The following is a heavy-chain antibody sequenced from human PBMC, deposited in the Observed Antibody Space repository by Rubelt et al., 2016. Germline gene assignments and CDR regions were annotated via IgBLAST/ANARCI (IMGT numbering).Heavy chain of an antibody. CDR1: GGSISSSSYY. Sequence: QLQLQESGPGLVKPSETLSLTCTVSGGSISSSSYYWGWIRQPPGKGLEWIGSIYYSGGTYYNPSLQVRVTISVDTSKNQLSLKLSSVTAADTAVYYCARHGDITMIVVTTNDAFDIWGQGTMVTVSS. CDR3: ARHGDITMIVVTTNDAFDI. D-gene: IGHD3-22*01. CDR2: IYYSGGT. J-gene: IGHJ3*02. V-gene: IGHV4-39*01.